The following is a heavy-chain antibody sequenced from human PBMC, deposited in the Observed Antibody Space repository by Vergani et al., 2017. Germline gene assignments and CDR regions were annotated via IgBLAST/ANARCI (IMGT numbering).Heavy chain of an antibody. CDR2: ISAYNGNT. V-gene: IGHV1-18*01. CDR1: GYTFTSYG. J-gene: IGHJ6*02. D-gene: IGHD6-19*01. Sequence: QVQLVQSGAEVKKPGSSVKVSCKASGYTFTSYGISWVRQAPGQGLEWMGWISAYNGNTKYAHKLQGSVTMTTDTSTSTAYMERRSLRSDDTAVYYGARVGSHWLMSRRYYYWMDVWGQGTTVTVSS. CDR3: ARVGSHWLMSRRYYYWMDV.